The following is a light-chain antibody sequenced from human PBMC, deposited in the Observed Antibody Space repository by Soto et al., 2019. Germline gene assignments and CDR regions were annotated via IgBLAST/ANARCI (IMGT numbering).Light chain of an antibody. Sequence: EIVMTQSPATLSASPGERATLSCRASQSVSSNLAWYQQKPGQAPRLLIYGASTRATGIPARFSGSGSGTEFTLTSSRLQSADCAVYYCQQYNNWSSFTFGRGTNVDIK. J-gene: IGKJ3*01. CDR3: QQYNNWSSFT. CDR1: QSVSSN. CDR2: GAS. V-gene: IGKV3-15*01.